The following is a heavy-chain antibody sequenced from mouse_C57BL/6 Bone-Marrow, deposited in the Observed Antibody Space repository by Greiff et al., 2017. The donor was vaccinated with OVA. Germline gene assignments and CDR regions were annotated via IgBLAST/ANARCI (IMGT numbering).Heavy chain of an antibody. Sequence: QVQLQQSGAELAKPGASVKLSCKASGYTFTSYWMHWVKQRPGQGLEWIGYINPSSGYTKYNQKFKDKATLTADKSSSTAYMQLSSLTYEDSAVYYCARLRPTVAARGDYWGQGTSVTVSS. CDR2: INPSSGYT. CDR1: GYTFTSYW. D-gene: IGHD1-1*01. V-gene: IGHV1-7*01. J-gene: IGHJ4*01. CDR3: ARLRPTVAARGDY.